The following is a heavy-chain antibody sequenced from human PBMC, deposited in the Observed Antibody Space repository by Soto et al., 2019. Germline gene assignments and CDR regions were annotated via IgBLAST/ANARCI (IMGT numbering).Heavy chain of an antibody. CDR1: GYSFTSYW. Sequence: PGESLKISCKGSGYSFTSYWIGWVRQMPGKGLEWMGIIYPGDSDTRYSPSFQGQVTISADKSISTAYLQWSSLKASDTAMYYCARHYLSGSSSPTYYYYGMDVWGQGTTVTVSS. V-gene: IGHV5-51*01. J-gene: IGHJ6*02. CDR2: IYPGDSDT. CDR3: ARHYLSGSSSPTYYYYGMDV. D-gene: IGHD6-6*01.